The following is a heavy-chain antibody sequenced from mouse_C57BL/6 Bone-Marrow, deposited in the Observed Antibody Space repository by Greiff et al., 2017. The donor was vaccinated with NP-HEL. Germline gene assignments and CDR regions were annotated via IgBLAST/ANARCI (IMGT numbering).Heavy chain of an antibody. CDR3: ARRSFITTVGYYFDY. CDR2: ISNGGGST. J-gene: IGHJ2*01. CDR1: GFTFSDYY. V-gene: IGHV5-12*01. Sequence: EVKLMESGGGLVQPGGSLKLSCAASGFTFSDYYMYWVRQTPEKRLEWVAYISNGGGSTYYPDTVKGRFTISRDNAKNTLYLQMSRLKSEDTAMYYCARRSFITTVGYYFDYWGQGTTLTVSS. D-gene: IGHD1-1*01.